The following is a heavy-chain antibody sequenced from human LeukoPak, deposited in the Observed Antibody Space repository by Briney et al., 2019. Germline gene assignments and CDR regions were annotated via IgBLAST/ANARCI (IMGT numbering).Heavy chain of an antibody. Sequence: GASVKVSCKVSGYTLTELSMHWVRQAPGKGLEWMGGFDPVDGETIYAQKFQGRVTMTEDTSTDTAYMELSSLRSEDTAVYYCATAPPLYYYGSGSYRGFDIWGQGTMVTVSS. V-gene: IGHV1-24*01. CDR2: FDPVDGET. D-gene: IGHD3-10*01. J-gene: IGHJ3*02. CDR3: ATAPPLYYYGSGSYRGFDI. CDR1: GYTLTELS.